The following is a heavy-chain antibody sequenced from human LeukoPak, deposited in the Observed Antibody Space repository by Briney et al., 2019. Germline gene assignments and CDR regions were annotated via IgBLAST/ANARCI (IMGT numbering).Heavy chain of an antibody. Sequence: PGGSLRLSCAASGFTFDDYGMSWVRQAPGKGLEWVSGINWNGGSTGYADSVKGRFTISRDNAKNSLYLQMNSLRAEDTALYYCARDSDTMIVVVFNAFDIWGQGTMVTVSS. CDR2: INWNGGST. D-gene: IGHD3-22*01. J-gene: IGHJ3*02. V-gene: IGHV3-20*04. CDR1: GFTFDDYG. CDR3: ARDSDTMIVVVFNAFDI.